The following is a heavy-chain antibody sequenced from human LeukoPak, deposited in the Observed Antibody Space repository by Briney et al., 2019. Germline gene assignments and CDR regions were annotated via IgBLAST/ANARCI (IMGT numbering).Heavy chain of an antibody. CDR2: ISGSGGST. J-gene: IGHJ4*02. Sequence: GGSLRLSCAASGFTFSSYAMSWVRQAPGKGLEWVSAISGSGGSTYYADSVKGRFTNSRDNSKNTLYLQMNSLRAEDTAVYYCARDLWASSYGRLGMDCWGQGTLVTVSS. CDR3: ARDLWASSYGRLGMDC. D-gene: IGHD5-18*01. V-gene: IGHV3-23*01. CDR1: GFTFSSYA.